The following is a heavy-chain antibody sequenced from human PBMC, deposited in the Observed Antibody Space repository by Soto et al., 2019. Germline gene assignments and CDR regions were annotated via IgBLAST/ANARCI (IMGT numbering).Heavy chain of an antibody. J-gene: IGHJ4*02. V-gene: IGHV4-31*03. CDR1: GGSISSGSYY. CDR3: ARAEAYYDSSGYYGRIFDY. CDR2: IYYSGST. D-gene: IGHD3-22*01. Sequence: SETLSLTCTVSGGSISSGSYYWSWIRQHPGKGLEWIGYIYYSGSTYYNPSLKSRVTISVDTSKNQFSLKLSSVTAADTAVYYCARAEAYYDSSGYYGRIFDYWGQGTLVTVSS.